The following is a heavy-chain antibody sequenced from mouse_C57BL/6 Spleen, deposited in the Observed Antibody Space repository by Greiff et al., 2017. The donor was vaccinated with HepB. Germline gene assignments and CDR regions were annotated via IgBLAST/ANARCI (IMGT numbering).Heavy chain of an antibody. D-gene: IGHD1-1*02. CDR3: ARYGSSPSLGFDY. J-gene: IGHJ2*01. CDR2: INPGSGGT. Sequence: QVHVKQSGAELVRPGTSVKVSCKASGYAFTNYLIEWVKQRPGQGLEWIGVINPGSGGTNYNEKFKGKATLTADKSSSTAYMQLSSLTSEDSAVYFCARYGSSPSLGFDYWGQGTTLTVSS. V-gene: IGHV1-54*01. CDR1: GYAFTNYL.